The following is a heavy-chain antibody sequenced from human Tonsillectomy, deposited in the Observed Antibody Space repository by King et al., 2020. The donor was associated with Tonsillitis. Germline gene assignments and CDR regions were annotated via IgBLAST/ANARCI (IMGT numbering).Heavy chain of an antibody. D-gene: IGHD3/OR15-3a*01. J-gene: IGHJ4*02. V-gene: IGHV3-30*03. CDR2: ISFDGSND. Sequence: VQLVQSGGGVVQPGRSLRLSCAASGFTFSAYGVHWVRQAPGKGLEWVAVISFDGSNDFYADSVKGRFTISRDNSKNTVYLQMNSLRPEDTAVYFCARDPGTGNDILYFDFWGRGTLVTVSS. CDR1: GFTFSAYG. CDR3: ARDPGTGNDILYFDF.